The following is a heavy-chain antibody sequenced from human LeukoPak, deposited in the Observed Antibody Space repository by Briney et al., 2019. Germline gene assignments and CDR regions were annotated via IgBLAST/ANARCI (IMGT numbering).Heavy chain of an antibody. CDR3: AKPHYDLLTGFRFFDY. Sequence: PGGSLSLSCAASGFTFSSYGMHWVRQAPGKGLEWVAVISYDGSNKYYADSVKGRFTISRDNSKNTLYLQMNSLRAEDTAVYYCAKPHYDLLTGFRFFDYWGQGTLVTVSS. J-gene: IGHJ4*02. CDR2: ISYDGSNK. D-gene: IGHD3-9*01. V-gene: IGHV3-30*18. CDR1: GFTFSSYG.